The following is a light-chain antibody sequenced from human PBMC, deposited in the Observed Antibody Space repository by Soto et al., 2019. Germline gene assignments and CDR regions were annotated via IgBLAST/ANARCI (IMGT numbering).Light chain of an antibody. CDR2: GAS. J-gene: IGKJ4*01. CDR1: QSVSSN. V-gene: IGKV3-15*01. CDR3: QQYNNWPPLT. Sequence: IVMTQSPATLSVSPGERATLSCRASQSVSSNLAWYQQKPGQAPRLLIYGASTRATGVPARFSGSGSGTEFTLTIRSLQSEDFAVYYCQQYNNWPPLTFGGGTKVEIK.